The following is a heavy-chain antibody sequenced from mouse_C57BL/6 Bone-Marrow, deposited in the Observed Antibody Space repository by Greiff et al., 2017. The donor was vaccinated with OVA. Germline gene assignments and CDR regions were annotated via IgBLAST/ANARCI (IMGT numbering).Heavy chain of an antibody. D-gene: IGHD2-5*01. CDR2: ISDGGSYT. Sequence: EVMLVESGGGLVKPGGSLKLSCAASGFTFSSYAMSWVRQTPEKRLEWVATISDGGSYTYYPDNVKGRFTISRDNAKNNLYLQMSHLKSEDTAMYYCARDSNYEWFAYWGQGTLVTVSA. V-gene: IGHV5-4*01. CDR3: ARDSNYEWFAY. J-gene: IGHJ3*01. CDR1: GFTFSSYA.